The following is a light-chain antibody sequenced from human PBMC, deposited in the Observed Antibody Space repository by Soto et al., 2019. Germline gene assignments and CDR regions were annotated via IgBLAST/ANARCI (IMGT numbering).Light chain of an antibody. CDR2: GAS. Sequence: ENVLTQSPGTLSLSPGERATLSCRASESVSSIYVAWYQQKPGQAPTLLIYGASTRATGIPDRFSGSGSGTDFTLTISRLEPEDFAVYYCHQYGSSAWTFGQGTKVDIK. CDR1: ESVSSIY. CDR3: HQYGSSAWT. J-gene: IGKJ1*01. V-gene: IGKV3-20*01.